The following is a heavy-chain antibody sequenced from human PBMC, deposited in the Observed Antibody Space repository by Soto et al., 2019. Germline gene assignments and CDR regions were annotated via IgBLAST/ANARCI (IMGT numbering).Heavy chain of an antibody. V-gene: IGHV1-18*01. CDR2: ISAYNGNT. J-gene: IGHJ5*02. CDR3: ATLTLEHSSSLYGWCDP. CDR1: GYTFTSYG. D-gene: IGHD6-13*01. Sequence: QVQLVQSGAEVKKPGASVKVSCKASGYTFTSYGISWVRQAPGQGLEWMGWISAYNGNTNYAQKLQGRVTMTTDTATSTAYMELRSLRSDDTAGYYCATLTLEHSSSLYGWCDPWGQGTLVTGSS.